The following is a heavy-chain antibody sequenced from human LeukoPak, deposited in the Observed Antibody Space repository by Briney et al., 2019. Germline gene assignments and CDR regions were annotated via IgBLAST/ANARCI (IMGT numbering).Heavy chain of an antibody. CDR2: ISYDGSNK. Sequence: PGGSLRLSCAASGFTFSSYTMSWVRQAPGKGLEWVAVISYDGSNKYYADSVKGRFTISRDSSKNTLYLQMNSLRAEDTAVYYCVKDGSLWFGELLGDAVGYWGQGTLVTVSS. CDR3: VKDGSLWFGELLGDAVGY. V-gene: IGHV3-30-3*01. J-gene: IGHJ4*02. D-gene: IGHD3-10*01. CDR1: GFTFSSYT.